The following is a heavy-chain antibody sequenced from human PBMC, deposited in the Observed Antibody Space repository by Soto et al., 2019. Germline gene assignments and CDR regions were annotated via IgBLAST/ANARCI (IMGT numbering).Heavy chain of an antibody. Sequence: SETLSLTCTVSGGSISSGDYYWSWIRQPPGKGLEWIGYIYYSGSTYYNPSLKSRVTISVDTSKNQFSLKLSSVTAADTAVYYCARWWFGEFFDYWSQGTLVTVSS. J-gene: IGHJ4*02. CDR2: IYYSGST. CDR3: ARWWFGEFFDY. CDR1: GGSISSGDYY. D-gene: IGHD3-10*01. V-gene: IGHV4-30-4*01.